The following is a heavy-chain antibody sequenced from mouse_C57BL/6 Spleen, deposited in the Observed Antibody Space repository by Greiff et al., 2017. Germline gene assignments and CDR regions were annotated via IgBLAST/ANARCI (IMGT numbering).Heavy chain of an antibody. CDR1: GYAFSSYW. CDR2: IYPGDGDT. V-gene: IGHV1-80*01. D-gene: IGHD3-3*01. CDR3: AREDRAYYAMDY. Sequence: QVQLKESGAELVKPGASVKISCKASGYAFSSYWMNWVKQRPGKGLERIGQIYPGDGDTNSNGKFKGKATLTADKSSSTAYMQLSSLTSEDSAVYFCAREDRAYYAMDYWGQGTSVTVSS. J-gene: IGHJ4*01.